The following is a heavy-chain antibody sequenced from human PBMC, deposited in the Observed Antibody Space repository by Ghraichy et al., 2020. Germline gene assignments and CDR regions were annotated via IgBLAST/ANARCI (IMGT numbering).Heavy chain of an antibody. CDR2: ISRSGSAI. Sequence: GGSLRLSCAASGFTFTEYSMNWVRQAPGEGLEWVAYISRSGSAIFYADSVKGRFTISRDNAKTSLSLQMNSLRDEDMAVYYCARHKPRRADFWEGFYGMDVWGQGTTVTVSS. CDR3: ARHKPRRADFWEGFYGMDV. CDR1: GFTFTEYS. V-gene: IGHV3-48*02. J-gene: IGHJ6*02. D-gene: IGHD3-3*01.